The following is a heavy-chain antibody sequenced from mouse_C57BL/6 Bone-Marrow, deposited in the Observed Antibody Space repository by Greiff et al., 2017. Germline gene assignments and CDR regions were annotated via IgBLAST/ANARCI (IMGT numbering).Heavy chain of an antibody. D-gene: IGHD1-1*01. CDR3: ARRDYYGSSPPFDY. CDR1: GYTFTSYW. J-gene: IGHJ2*01. CDR2: IDPSDSET. Sequence: QVQLQQPGAELVRPGSSVKLSCKASGYTFTSYWMHWVKQRPIQGLEWIGNIDPSDSETHYNQKFKDKATLTVAKSSSTASMQLSSLTSEDSAVYYCARRDYYGSSPPFDYWGQGTTLTVSS. V-gene: IGHV1-52*01.